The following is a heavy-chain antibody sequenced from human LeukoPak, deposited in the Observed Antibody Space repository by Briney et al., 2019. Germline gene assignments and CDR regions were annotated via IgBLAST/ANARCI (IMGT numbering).Heavy chain of an antibody. CDR2: INPSSNAA. CDR1: VYTFIYYT. V-gene: IGHV1-2*07. CDR3: ARSRELLDFDT. Sequence: ASVTVSFKTSVYTFIYYTIHWVRQAPGQGLEGMGWINPSSNAANYAHRFEGRVSLTRDTSISTADMVLTSLTSDDTGVYYCARSRELLDFDTWGQGTLVSVSS. D-gene: IGHD3-10*01. J-gene: IGHJ4*02.